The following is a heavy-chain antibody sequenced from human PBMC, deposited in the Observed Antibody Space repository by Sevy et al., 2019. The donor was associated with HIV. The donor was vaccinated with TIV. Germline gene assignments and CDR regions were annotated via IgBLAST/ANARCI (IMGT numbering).Heavy chain of an antibody. CDR2: ISNSGSII. CDR1: GFTFSSFD. Sequence: GGSLRLSCVASGFTFSSFDMNWVRQAPGKGLEWVSHISNSGSIIYYEDSVKGRFTISRDNAKNSLYLQMNSLRAEDTAVYYCAREDGSRQYYQYWGQGTLVTAS. V-gene: IGHV3-48*03. J-gene: IGHJ1*01. CDR3: AREDGSRQYYQY. D-gene: IGHD6-13*01.